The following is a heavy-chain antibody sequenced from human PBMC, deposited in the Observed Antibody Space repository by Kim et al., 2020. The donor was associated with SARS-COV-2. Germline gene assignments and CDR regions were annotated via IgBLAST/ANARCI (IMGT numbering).Heavy chain of an antibody. D-gene: IGHD6-19*01. CDR2: IYNSGDS. Sequence: SETLSLTCNVSGGSMTTYYWTWIRQSPGKGLEWIGYIYNSGDSKYNPSLKSRVTISMDTSRNQFSLSVRSVTAADTAVYYCASGIAVAGYWYFDFWGRG. V-gene: IGHV4-59*01. CDR1: GGSMTTYY. CDR3: ASGIAVAGYWYFDF. J-gene: IGHJ2*01.